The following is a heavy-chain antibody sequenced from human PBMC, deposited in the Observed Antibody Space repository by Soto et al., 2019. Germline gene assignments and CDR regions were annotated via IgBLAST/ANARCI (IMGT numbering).Heavy chain of an antibody. CDR3: VKDGLTSVFGLVYDGSDI. CDR1: GFTFSSYW. D-gene: IGHD3-3*01. Sequence: GGSLRLSCAASGFTFSSYWMSWVRQAPGKGLEWVANIKQDGSEKYYVDSVKGRFTISRDNANNSLYLQMNSLRAEDTALYYCVKDGLTSVFGLVYDGSDIWGRGTMVTVSS. J-gene: IGHJ3*02. CDR2: IKQDGSEK. V-gene: IGHV3-7*03.